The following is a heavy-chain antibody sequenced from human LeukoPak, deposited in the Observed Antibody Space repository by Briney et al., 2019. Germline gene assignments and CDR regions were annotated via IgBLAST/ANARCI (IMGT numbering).Heavy chain of an antibody. Sequence: PGGSLRLSCAASGFTFSSYAMSWVRQAPGKGLEWVSAISGSGGSTYYADSVKGRFTISRDNSKNTLYLQMNSPRAEDTAVYYCATLEMATIRAFDIWGQGTMVTVSS. CDR1: GFTFSSYA. D-gene: IGHD5-24*01. J-gene: IGHJ3*02. V-gene: IGHV3-23*01. CDR3: ATLEMATIRAFDI. CDR2: ISGSGGST.